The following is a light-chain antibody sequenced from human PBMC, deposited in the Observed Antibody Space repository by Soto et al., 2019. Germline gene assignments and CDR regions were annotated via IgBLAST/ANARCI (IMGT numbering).Light chain of an antibody. CDR1: QSVSSSY. J-gene: IGKJ1*01. Sequence: EIVLTQSPGTLSLSPGERATLSCRASQSVSSSYLAWYHQKPGQAPRLLIYVASIRATGIPDRFSGSGSGTDFTLTISRLEPEDVAVYYCQQYDTSPVTFGQGTKVELK. CDR2: VAS. CDR3: QQYDTSPVT. V-gene: IGKV3-20*01.